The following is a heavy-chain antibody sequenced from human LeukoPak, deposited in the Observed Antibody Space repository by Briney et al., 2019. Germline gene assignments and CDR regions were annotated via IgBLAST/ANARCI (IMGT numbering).Heavy chain of an antibody. Sequence: GGSLRLSCAASGFTFSSYAMSWVRQAPGKGLEWVSAISGSGGSTYYADSVKGRFIISRDNSKNTLYLQMNSLRAEDTAVYYCAKDLKGRRVLSHYYDSSGYNYVAGYWGQGTLVTVSS. J-gene: IGHJ4*02. V-gene: IGHV3-23*01. D-gene: IGHD3-22*01. CDR2: ISGSGGST. CDR1: GFTFSSYA. CDR3: AKDLKGRRVLSHYYDSSGYNYVAGY.